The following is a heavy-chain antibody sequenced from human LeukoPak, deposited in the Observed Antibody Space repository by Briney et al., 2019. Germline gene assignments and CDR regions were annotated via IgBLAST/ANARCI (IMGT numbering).Heavy chain of an antibody. CDR1: GGSFSGYY. CDR3: ARDMPYPGAGFDS. CDR2: INHSGST. J-gene: IGHJ4*02. D-gene: IGHD6-19*01. Sequence: SETLSLTCAVYGGSFSGYYWSWIRQPPGKGLEWIGEINHSGSTNYNPSLKSRVTISVDTSKNQFSLKLTSVTAADTAMYYCARDMPYPGAGFDSWGRGVLVTVSS. V-gene: IGHV4-34*01.